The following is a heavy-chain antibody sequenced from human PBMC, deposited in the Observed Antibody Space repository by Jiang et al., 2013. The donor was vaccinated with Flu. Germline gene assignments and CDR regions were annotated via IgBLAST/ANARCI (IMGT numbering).Heavy chain of an antibody. D-gene: IGHD4-17*01. Sequence: PPGKGLEWIGSIYYTGSIYYNPSLKSRVTISLDTSKNQFSLKLSSVIAADTAVYYCARDDYGAWVHHYFDYWGQGTLVTVSS. CDR3: ARDDYGAWVHHYFDY. J-gene: IGHJ4*02. CDR2: IYYTGSI. V-gene: IGHV4-39*07.